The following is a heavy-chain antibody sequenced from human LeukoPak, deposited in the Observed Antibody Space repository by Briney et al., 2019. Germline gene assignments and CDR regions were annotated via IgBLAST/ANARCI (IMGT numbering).Heavy chain of an antibody. V-gene: IGHV4-31*03. CDR1: GGSISSGGYY. CDR3: ARVRDTAMVDTRGTTDY. D-gene: IGHD5-18*01. J-gene: IGHJ4*02. Sequence: SETLSLTCTVSGGSISSGGYYWCWIRQHPGKGLEWIGYIYYSGSTYYNPSLKSRVTISVDTSKNQFSLKLSSVTAADTAVYYCARVRDTAMVDTRGTTDYWGQGTLVTVSS. CDR2: IYYSGST.